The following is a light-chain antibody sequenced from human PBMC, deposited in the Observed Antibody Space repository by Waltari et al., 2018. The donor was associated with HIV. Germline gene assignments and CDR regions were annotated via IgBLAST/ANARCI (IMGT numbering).Light chain of an antibody. CDR3: QQYFNYPQT. V-gene: IGKV1-8*01. J-gene: IGKJ2*01. CDR1: QGISSY. CDR2: DAS. Sequence: AIRMTQSPSSFSASTGDRVTITCQASQGISSYLAWYQQKPGTAPKIVIYDASTLQSGVPSRFSGSGSGTEFTLTISRLQSEDFATYYCQQYFNYPQTFGQGTKLEIK.